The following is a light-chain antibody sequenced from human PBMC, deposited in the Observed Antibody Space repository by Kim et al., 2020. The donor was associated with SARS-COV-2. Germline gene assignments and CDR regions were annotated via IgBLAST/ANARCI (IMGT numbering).Light chain of an antibody. CDR3: QRYNASPRT. V-gene: IGKV1-27*01. CDR2: AVS. J-gene: IGKJ1*01. Sequence: ASVGDGATITCRASQGINNHLAWYQQKPWKVPNVLIYAVSTLQSGVPSRFSGTGSGTDFTLTINSLQPEDVATYFCQRYNASPRTFGQGTKVDIK. CDR1: QGINNH.